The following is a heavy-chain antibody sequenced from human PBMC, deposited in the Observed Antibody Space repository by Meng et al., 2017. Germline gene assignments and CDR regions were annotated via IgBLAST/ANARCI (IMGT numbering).Heavy chain of an antibody. Sequence: QVRGVEAGGGGGHPGRSLRLSCAASGFTFSSYAMHWVRQAPGKGLEWVAVISYDGSNKYYADSVKRRFTISRDNSKNTLYLQMNSLRAEDTAVYYCAGGLMVNDYWGQGTLVTVSS. CDR3: AGGLMVNDY. D-gene: IGHD3-10*01. J-gene: IGHJ4*02. CDR1: GFTFSSYA. V-gene: IGHV3-30*01. CDR2: ISYDGSNK.